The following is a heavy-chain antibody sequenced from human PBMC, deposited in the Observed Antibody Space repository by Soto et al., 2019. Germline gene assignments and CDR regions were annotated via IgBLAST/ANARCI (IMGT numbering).Heavy chain of an antibody. Sequence: EVQLVQSGAEVKKAGATVKISCKVSGFTFTDYSMHWVRQAPGKGLEWLGLVDPEDGETIYAENFQDRVTITADTSPDTAYMELGTLRSDDTAVYYCAMSPQHRLNWLDPWGQGTLVTVAS. CDR1: GFTFTDYS. CDR3: AMSPQHRLNWLDP. V-gene: IGHV1-69-2*01. J-gene: IGHJ5*02. CDR2: VDPEDGET.